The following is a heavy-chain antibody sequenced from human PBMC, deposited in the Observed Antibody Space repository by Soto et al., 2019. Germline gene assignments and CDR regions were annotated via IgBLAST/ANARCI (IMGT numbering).Heavy chain of an antibody. CDR1: GGTFSSYA. D-gene: IGHD2-2*02. J-gene: IGHJ6*02. CDR3: ARGEAYTGGMDV. Sequence: QVQLVQSVAEVKKSVSSVKVSCKASGGTFSSYAISWVRPAPGRGLEWMGGIIPIFGTANYSQECQGSVTITADASTSTADMELSSLRSEDTAVYYCARGEAYTGGMDVWGQGTTVTVSS. V-gene: IGHV1-69*01. CDR2: IIPIFGTA.